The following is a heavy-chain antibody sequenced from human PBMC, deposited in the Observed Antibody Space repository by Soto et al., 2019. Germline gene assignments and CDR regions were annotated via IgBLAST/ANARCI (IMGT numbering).Heavy chain of an antibody. CDR3: ARATSGWPYYFDD. CDR1: GGFIISYY. Sequence: SETLSLTCTVSGGFIISYYWSWIRQPPGKGLEWIGYIYYSGSTNYNPSLKSRVTMSVDTSKNQFSLKLSSVTAADTAVYYCARATSGWPYYFDDWGQGTLVTVSS. D-gene: IGHD6-19*01. CDR2: IYYSGST. J-gene: IGHJ4*02. V-gene: IGHV4-59*01.